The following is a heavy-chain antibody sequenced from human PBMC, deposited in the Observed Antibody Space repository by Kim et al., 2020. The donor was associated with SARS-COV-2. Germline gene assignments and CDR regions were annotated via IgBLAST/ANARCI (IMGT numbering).Heavy chain of an antibody. Sequence: GGSLRLSCAASGFTFSSYAMSWVRQAPGKGLEWVSAISGSGGSTYYADSVKGRFTISRDNSKNTLYLQMNSLRAEDTAVYYCAKDQGYVWGSYRPGDAFDIWGQGTMVTVSS. D-gene: IGHD3-16*02. CDR3: AKDQGYVWGSYRPGDAFDI. J-gene: IGHJ3*02. CDR1: GFTFSSYA. V-gene: IGHV3-23*01. CDR2: ISGSGGST.